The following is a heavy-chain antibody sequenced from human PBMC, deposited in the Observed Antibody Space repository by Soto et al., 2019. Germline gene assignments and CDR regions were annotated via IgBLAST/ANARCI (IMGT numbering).Heavy chain of an antibody. CDR2: IDPSDSYT. CDR1: GYSFTSYW. Sequence: GESLKISCKGSGYSFTSYWISWVRQMPGKGLEWMGRIDPSDSYTNYSPSFQGHVTISADKSISTAYPQWSSLKASDTAMYYCARHEMSEFDYWGQGTLVTAPQ. J-gene: IGHJ4*02. V-gene: IGHV5-10-1*01. CDR3: ARHEMSEFDY.